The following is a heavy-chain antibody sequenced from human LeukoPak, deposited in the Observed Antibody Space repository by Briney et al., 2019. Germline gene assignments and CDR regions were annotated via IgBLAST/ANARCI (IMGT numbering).Heavy chain of an antibody. V-gene: IGHV4-59*11. CDR1: GGSISTHY. CDR2: IRDSVNT. CDR3: ARDGIVGAIHYGMDV. J-gene: IGHJ6*02. Sequence: SETLSLTCTVSGGSISTHYWSWIRQPPGKGLEWIGYIRDSVNTNYNPSLKSRVTIPVDTSKNQVSLKLSSATAADTAVYYCARDGIVGAIHYGMDVWGQGTTV. D-gene: IGHD1-26*01.